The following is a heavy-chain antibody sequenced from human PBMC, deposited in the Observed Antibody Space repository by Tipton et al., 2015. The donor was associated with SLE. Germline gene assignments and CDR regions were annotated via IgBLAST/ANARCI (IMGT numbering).Heavy chain of an antibody. D-gene: IGHD3-3*01. CDR1: GGSVSSGSYY. CDR2: IYYSGST. Sequence: GLVKPSETLSLTCTVSGGSVSSGSYYWSWIRQPPGKGLEWIGYIYYSGSTNYNPSLKSRVTISVDTSKNQFSLKLSSVTAADTAVYYCARDVGDFWRHFDYWGQGTLVTVSS. J-gene: IGHJ4*02. V-gene: IGHV4-61*01. CDR3: ARDVGDFWRHFDY.